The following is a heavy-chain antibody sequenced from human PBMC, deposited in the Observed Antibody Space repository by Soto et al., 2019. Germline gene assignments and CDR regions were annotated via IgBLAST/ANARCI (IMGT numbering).Heavy chain of an antibody. J-gene: IGHJ6*02. D-gene: IGHD3-10*01. Sequence: SGPTLVNPTQTLTLTCTFSGFSLATYGVGVAWIRQPPGKALEWLALIFWNDSKRYCPSLQSRLTITKDTSKNQVVLTMTNMDPVDTATYYCARSRELLWFGEPGSSGRAYYYYGMDVWGQGTTVTVSS. CDR1: GFSLATYGVG. CDR2: IFWNDSK. CDR3: ARSRELLWFGEPGSSGRAYYYYGMDV. V-gene: IGHV2-5*01.